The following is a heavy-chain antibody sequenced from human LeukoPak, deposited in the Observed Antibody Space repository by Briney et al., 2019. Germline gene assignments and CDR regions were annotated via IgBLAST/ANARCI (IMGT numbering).Heavy chain of an antibody. CDR2: ISWDGGST. J-gene: IGHJ6*04. D-gene: IGHD6-19*01. CDR3: AEGGPSSGLHV. V-gene: IGHV3-43D*03. Sequence: PGGSLRLSCAASGFTFDDYAMHWVRQAPGKGLEWVSLISWDGGSTYYADSVKGRFTISRDNSKNSLYLQMNSLRAEDTALYYCAEGGPSSGLHVWGKGTTVTVFS. CDR1: GFTFDDYA.